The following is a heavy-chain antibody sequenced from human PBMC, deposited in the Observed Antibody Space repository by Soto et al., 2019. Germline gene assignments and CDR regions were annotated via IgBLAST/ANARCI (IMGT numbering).Heavy chain of an antibody. D-gene: IGHD4-17*01. J-gene: IGHJ4*02. Sequence: GGSLRLSCAASGFTFSSYWMSWVRQAPGKGLEWVANIKQDGSEKYYVDSVKGRFTISRDNAKNSLYLQMNSLRAEDTAVYYCARDSGDYGDDFDYWGQGTLVTVSS. CDR1: GFTFSSYW. V-gene: IGHV3-7*01. CDR3: ARDSGDYGDDFDY. CDR2: IKQDGSEK.